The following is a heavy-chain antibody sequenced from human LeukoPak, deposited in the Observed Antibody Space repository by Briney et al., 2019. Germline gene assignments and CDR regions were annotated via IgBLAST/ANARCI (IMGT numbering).Heavy chain of an antibody. CDR2: ISYDGSNK. J-gene: IGHJ6*03. CDR1: GFTFSSYA. CDR3: ARPPGDCLTIYYYMDV. V-gene: IGHV3-30*04. Sequence: PGGSLRLSCAASGFTFSSYAMHWVRQAPGKGLEWVAVISYDGSNKYCAESGKGRFTISRANSKNTLYLQMNSLRAEDTAVYYCARPPGDCLTIYYYMDVWGKGTTVTVSS. D-gene: IGHD3/OR15-3a*01.